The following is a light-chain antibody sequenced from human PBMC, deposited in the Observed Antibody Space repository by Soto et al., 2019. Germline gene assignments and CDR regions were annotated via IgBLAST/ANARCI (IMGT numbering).Light chain of an antibody. CDR3: SSYTTSNTRQIV. J-gene: IGLJ1*01. CDR1: SSDVGGYNY. CDR2: DVS. Sequence: QSVLTQPASVSGSHGQSINISCTETSSDVGGYNYVSWYQHHPGKAPKLIIYDVSNRPSGVSNPFSGSKSGNTASLTISGLQPEDEADYYCSSYTTSNTRQIVFGTGTKVTVL. V-gene: IGLV2-14*03.